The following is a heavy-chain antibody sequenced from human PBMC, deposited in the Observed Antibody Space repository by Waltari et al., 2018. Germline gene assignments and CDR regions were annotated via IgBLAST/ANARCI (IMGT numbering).Heavy chain of an antibody. CDR2: INHSGST. CDR3: ARGSWGGAARFRYYVDY. CDR1: GGSFSGYY. J-gene: IGHJ4*02. D-gene: IGHD6-6*01. Sequence: QVQLQQWGAGLLKPSETLSLTCAVYGGSFSGYYWSWIRQPPGKGLEWIGEINHSGSTNYNPSPKSRVTISVDTAKNQFSLKLSSVTAADTAVYYCARGSWGGAARFRYYVDYWGQGTLVTVSS. V-gene: IGHV4-34*01.